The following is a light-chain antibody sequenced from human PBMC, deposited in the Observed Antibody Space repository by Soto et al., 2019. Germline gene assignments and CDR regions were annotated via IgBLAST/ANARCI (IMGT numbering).Light chain of an antibody. CDR3: CSYAGSPYVV. CDR1: TSDFGSHNL. CDR2: EGS. J-gene: IGLJ2*01. Sequence: QSALTQPASVSGSPGQSITISCTGTTSDFGSHNLVSWYQQHPGRAPKLTVYEGSERPSGVSNRFSGSKSGNTASLTISGLQAEDEADYYCCSYAGSPYVVFGGGTKLTVL. V-gene: IGLV2-23*01.